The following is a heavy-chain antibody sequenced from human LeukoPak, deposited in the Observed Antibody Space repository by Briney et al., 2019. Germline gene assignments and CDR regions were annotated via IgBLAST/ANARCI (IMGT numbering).Heavy chain of an antibody. J-gene: IGHJ4*02. CDR1: GLIFSDYW. D-gene: IGHD3-10*01. V-gene: IGHV3-7*03. Sequence: GGSLRLSCGASGLIFSDYWMSWVRQAPGKGLEWVANIKQDGSEMYYLDSVKGRFTISRDNTKNSVYLQMNSLRVEDTAVYFCARDYGGHWGRGTLVTVSS. CDR3: ARDYGGH. CDR2: IKQDGSEM.